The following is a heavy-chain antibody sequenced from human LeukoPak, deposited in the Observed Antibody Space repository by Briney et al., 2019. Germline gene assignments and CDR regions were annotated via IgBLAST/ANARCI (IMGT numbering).Heavy chain of an antibody. CDR2: INHSGST. D-gene: IGHD5-24*01. CDR3: ASGRDGYFDY. J-gene: IGHJ4*02. CDR1: GGSISSSSYY. Sequence: SETLSLTCTVSGGSISSSSYYWGWIRQPPGKGLEWIGEINHSGSTNYNPSLKSRVTISVDTSKNQFSLKLSSVTAADTAVYYCASGRDGYFDYWGQGTLVTVSS. V-gene: IGHV4-39*07.